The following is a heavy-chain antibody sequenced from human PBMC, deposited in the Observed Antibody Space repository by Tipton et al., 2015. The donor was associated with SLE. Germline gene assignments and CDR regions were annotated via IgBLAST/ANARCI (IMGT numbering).Heavy chain of an antibody. V-gene: IGHV4-39*07. Sequence: TLSLTCTVSGGSISSSSYYWGWIRQPPGKGLEWIGDIYHSESPNYNPSLKSRVIISIDKSKNQFSLKLTSVTAADTAVYHCTRVPRYNWNYIADWGQGTLVSVSS. CDR3: TRVPRYNWNYIAD. CDR2: IYHSESP. CDR1: GGSISSSSYY. J-gene: IGHJ4*02. D-gene: IGHD1-7*01.